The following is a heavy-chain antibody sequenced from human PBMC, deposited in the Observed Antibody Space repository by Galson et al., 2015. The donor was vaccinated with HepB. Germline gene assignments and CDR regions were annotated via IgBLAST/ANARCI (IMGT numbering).Heavy chain of an antibody. CDR3: AKDYYYDSSGYEPLDY. CDR1: GFTFSTYG. V-gene: IGHV3-30*18. J-gene: IGHJ4*02. CDR2: ISYDGSKK. D-gene: IGHD3-22*01. Sequence: SLSLSCAASGFTFSTYGMHWVRQAPGKGLEWVAVISYDGSKKYYADSVKGRFTISRDNSKNTLYLQMNSLSAEDTAVYYCAKDYYYDSSGYEPLDYWGQGTLVTVSS.